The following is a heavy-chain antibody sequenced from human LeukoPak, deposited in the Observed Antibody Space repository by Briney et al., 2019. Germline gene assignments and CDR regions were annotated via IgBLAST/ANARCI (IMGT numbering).Heavy chain of an antibody. D-gene: IGHD1-26*01. CDR1: GGSFSGYY. CDR2: INHSGST. Sequence: PSETLSLTCAVYGGSFSGYYWSWIRQPPGKGLEWIGEINHSGSTNYNPSLKSRVTISVDTSRNQFSLKLSSVTAADTAVYYCARESGSYYYFDFWGQGTLVTVSS. J-gene: IGHJ4*02. V-gene: IGHV4-34*01. CDR3: ARESGSYYYFDF.